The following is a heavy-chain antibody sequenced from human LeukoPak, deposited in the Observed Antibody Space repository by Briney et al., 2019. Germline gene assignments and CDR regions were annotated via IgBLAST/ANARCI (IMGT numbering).Heavy chain of an antibody. CDR1: GGSITSGDYC. J-gene: IGHJ4*02. D-gene: IGHD2-2*01. CDR2: IFYSGSP. CDR3: AREGDIVVVPAADDY. V-gene: IGHV4-30-4*08. Sequence: SQTLSLTCTVSGGSITSGDYCWSWIRQPPGKGLEWIGYIFYSGSPYYNPSLKSRVTISINTSKNQFSLKLSSVTAADTAVYYCAREGDIVVVPAADDYWGQGTLVTVSS.